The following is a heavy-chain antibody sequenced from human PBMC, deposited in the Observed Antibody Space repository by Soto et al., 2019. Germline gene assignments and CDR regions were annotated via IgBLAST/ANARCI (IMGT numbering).Heavy chain of an antibody. CDR2: ISGSGYST. V-gene: IGHV3-23*01. CDR3: AIRGLSKSEVRGYFDY. D-gene: IGHD3-10*01. J-gene: IGHJ4*02. Sequence: VQLLESGGGLVQPGGSLRLSCAASGFTFSKYDMTWVRQAPGKGLEWVSAISGSGYSTDYGDSVKGRFIISRDNSKNTLFMQMNSLRVEDTAVYYCAIRGLSKSEVRGYFDYWGRGTLVTVSS. CDR1: GFTFSKYD.